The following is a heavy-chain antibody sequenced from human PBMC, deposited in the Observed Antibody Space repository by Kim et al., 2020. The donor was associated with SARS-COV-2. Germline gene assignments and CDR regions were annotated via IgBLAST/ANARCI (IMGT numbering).Heavy chain of an antibody. D-gene: IGHD2-15*01. J-gene: IGHJ6*02. CDR3: TTPPVVAATYYYYGMDV. Sequence: GGSLRLSCAASGFTFSNAWMSWVRQAPGKGLEWVGRIKSKTDGGTTDYAAPVKGRFTISRDDSKNTLYLQMNSLKTEDTAVYYCTTPPVVAATYYYYGMDVWGQGTTVTVSS. CDR1: GFTFSNAW. V-gene: IGHV3-15*01. CDR2: IKSKTDGGTT.